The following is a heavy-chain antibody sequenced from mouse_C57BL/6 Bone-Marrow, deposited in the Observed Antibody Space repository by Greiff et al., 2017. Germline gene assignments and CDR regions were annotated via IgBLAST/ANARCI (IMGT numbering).Heavy chain of an antibody. CDR1: GFTFSDYY. D-gene: IGHD1-1*01. Sequence: EVKLMESGGGLVQPGGPLKLSCAASGFTFSDYYMYWVRQTPEKRLEWVAYISNGGGSTYYPDTVKGRFTISRDNAKNTLYLQMSRLKSEDTAMYYCARRIYYYPYYAMDYWGQGTSVTVSS. CDR3: ARRIYYYPYYAMDY. CDR2: ISNGGGST. J-gene: IGHJ4*01. V-gene: IGHV5-12*01.